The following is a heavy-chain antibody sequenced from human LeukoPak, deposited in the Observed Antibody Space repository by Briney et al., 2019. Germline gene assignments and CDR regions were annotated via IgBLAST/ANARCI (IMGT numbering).Heavy chain of an antibody. CDR2: IRYDGIHE. D-gene: IGHD4/OR15-4a*01. J-gene: IGHJ4*02. V-gene: IGHV3-30*02. CDR1: GFTFSSYG. CDR3: AKDRQDYGAH. Sequence: GGSLRLSCAPSGFTFSSYGFHWVRQAPGKGLEWVAFIRYDGIHEFYADSVKGRFTISRDNSKNTLFLQMNSLRTEDAAVYYCAKDRQDYGAHWGQGALVTVSS.